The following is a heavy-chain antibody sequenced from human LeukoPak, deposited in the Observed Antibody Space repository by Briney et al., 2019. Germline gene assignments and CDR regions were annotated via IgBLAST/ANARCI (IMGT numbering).Heavy chain of an antibody. CDR3: AKTVSGSHSYQGGDY. CDR1: GFTFSSYA. J-gene: IGHJ4*02. Sequence: GGSLRLSCAASGFTFSSYAMSWVRQAPGKGLEWVSAISGSGGNTYYADSVKGRFAMSRDNSKNTLYLQMNSLRAEDTAVYFCAKTVSGSHSYQGGDYWGQGTLVTVST. V-gene: IGHV3-23*01. CDR2: ISGSGGNT. D-gene: IGHD3-16*02.